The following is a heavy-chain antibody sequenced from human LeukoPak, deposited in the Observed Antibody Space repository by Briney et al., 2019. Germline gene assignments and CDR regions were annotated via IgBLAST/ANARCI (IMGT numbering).Heavy chain of an antibody. Sequence: ASVKVSCKASGYTFTGYYMHWVRQAPGQGLEWMGWINPNRGGTNYAQKFQGRVTMTRDTSISTAYMELSRLRSDDTAVYYCARDDCGGDCYLVNWFDPWGQGTLVTVSS. CDR2: INPNRGGT. D-gene: IGHD2-21*02. CDR1: GYTFTGYY. V-gene: IGHV1-2*02. J-gene: IGHJ5*02. CDR3: ARDDCGGDCYLVNWFDP.